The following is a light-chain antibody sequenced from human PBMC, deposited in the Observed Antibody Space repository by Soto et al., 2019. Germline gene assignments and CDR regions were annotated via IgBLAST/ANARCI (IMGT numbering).Light chain of an antibody. Sequence: QSVLTQPRSVSGSPGQSVTISCTGTSSDVGAYNYVSWFQQHPGKAPKLMIYDVTKRPSGVPDRFSGSKSDNTASLTISGLQAEDEADYYCCPYAGSYTYVFGTGTKVTVL. J-gene: IGLJ1*01. CDR3: CPYAGSYTYV. V-gene: IGLV2-11*01. CDR2: DVT. CDR1: SSDVGAYNY.